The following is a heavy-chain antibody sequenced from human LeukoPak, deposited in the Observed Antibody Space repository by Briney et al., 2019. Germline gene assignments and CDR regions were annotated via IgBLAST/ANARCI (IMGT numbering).Heavy chain of an antibody. CDR2: ISSSSSTI. D-gene: IGHD5-12*01. V-gene: IGHV3-48*01. J-gene: IGHJ4*02. CDR3: ARVDIVAKTAFGY. Sequence: AGGSLRLSCAASGFTFSSYSMNWVRQAPGKGLEWVSYISSSSSTIYHADSVKGRFTISRDNAKNSLYLQMNSLRAEDTAVYYCARVDIVAKTAFGYWGQGTLVTVSS. CDR1: GFTFSSYS.